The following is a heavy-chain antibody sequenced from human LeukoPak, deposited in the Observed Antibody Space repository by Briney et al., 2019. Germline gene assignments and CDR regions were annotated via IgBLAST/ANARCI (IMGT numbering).Heavy chain of an antibody. J-gene: IGHJ4*02. D-gene: IGHD6-19*01. CDR2: IYSSGST. CDR1: GGSISSYY. CDR3: ARHCFSSGCLIDY. Sequence: SETLSLTCTVSGGSISSYYWSWIRQPAGKGLEWIGQIYSSGSTNYNPSLKSRVTMSVDTSKNQFSLKLNSVTAADTAVYYCARHCFSSGCLIDYWGQGTLVTVSS. V-gene: IGHV4-4*07.